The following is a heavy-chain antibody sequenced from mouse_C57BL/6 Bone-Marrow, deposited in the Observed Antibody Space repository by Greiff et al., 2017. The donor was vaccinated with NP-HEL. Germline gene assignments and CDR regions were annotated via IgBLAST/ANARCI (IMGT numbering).Heavy chain of an antibody. CDR3: AREGRITTVVAPYYAMDY. CDR2: INPSSGYT. V-gene: IGHV1-7*01. J-gene: IGHJ4*01. D-gene: IGHD1-1*01. Sequence: QVQLQQSGAELAKPGASVKLSCKASGYTFTSYWMHWVKQRPGQGLEWIGYINPSSGYTKYNQKFKDKATLTADKSSSTAYMQLSSLTSEDSAVYYFAREGRITTVVAPYYAMDYWGQGTSVTVSS. CDR1: GYTFTSYW.